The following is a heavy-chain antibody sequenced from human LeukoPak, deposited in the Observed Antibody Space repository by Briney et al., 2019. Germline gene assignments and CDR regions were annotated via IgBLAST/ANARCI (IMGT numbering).Heavy chain of an antibody. CDR3: AGHSHYYYDSSGFRFDP. CDR1: GYTFIGYY. D-gene: IGHD3-22*01. J-gene: IGHJ5*02. V-gene: IGHV1-69*13. Sequence: SVKVSCKPSGYTFIGYYIQWVRQAPGQGLEWMGGIIPIFGTANYAQKFQGRVTITADESTSTAYMELSSLRSEDTAVYYCAGHSHYYYDSSGFRFDPWGQGTLVTVSS. CDR2: IIPIFGTA.